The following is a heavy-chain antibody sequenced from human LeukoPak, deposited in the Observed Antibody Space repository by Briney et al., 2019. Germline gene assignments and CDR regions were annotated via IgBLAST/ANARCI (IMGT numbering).Heavy chain of an antibody. Sequence: SVKVSCKASGGTFSSYAISWVRQAPGQGLEWMGGIIPIIGTANYAQKFQGRVTITTDESTSTAYMELSSLRSEDTAVYYCARDACSSTSCSDYWGQGTLVTVSS. J-gene: IGHJ4*02. CDR1: GGTFSSYA. CDR2: IIPIIGTA. CDR3: ARDACSSTSCSDY. D-gene: IGHD2-2*01. V-gene: IGHV1-69*05.